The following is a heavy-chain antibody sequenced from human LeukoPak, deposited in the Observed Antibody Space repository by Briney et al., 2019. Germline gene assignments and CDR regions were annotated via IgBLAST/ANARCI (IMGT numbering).Heavy chain of an antibody. Sequence: PGGSLRLSCAASGFTFSSYAMSWVRQAPGKGLEWVSAISGRGGSTYYADSVKGRFTISRDNSKNTLYLQMNSLRAEDTAVYYCAKDQNYYGSGSADDAFDIWGQGTMVTVSS. CDR2: ISGRGGST. V-gene: IGHV3-23*01. J-gene: IGHJ3*02. D-gene: IGHD3-10*01. CDR3: AKDQNYYGSGSADDAFDI. CDR1: GFTFSSYA.